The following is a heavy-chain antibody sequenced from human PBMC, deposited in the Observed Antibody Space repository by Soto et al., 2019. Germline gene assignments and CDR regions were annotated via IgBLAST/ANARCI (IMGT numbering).Heavy chain of an antibody. J-gene: IGHJ4*02. CDR3: ARGGYFDSSTYPAY. Sequence: WRSQETGRGLEWMGWINPGNGNTKYSQKFHGRVTIERDTSASTAYMELSSLRSEDTAVYYCARGGYFDSSTYPAYLGLGTLVTVFS. CDR2: INPGNGNT. D-gene: IGHD3-22*01. V-gene: IGHV1-3*01.